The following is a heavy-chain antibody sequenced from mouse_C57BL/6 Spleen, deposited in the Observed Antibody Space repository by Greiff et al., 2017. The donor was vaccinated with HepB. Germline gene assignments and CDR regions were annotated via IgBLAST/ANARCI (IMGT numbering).Heavy chain of an antibody. J-gene: IGHJ3*01. Sequence: VQLQQSGPELVKPGASVKMSCKASGYTFTDYNMHWVKQSHGKSLEWIGYINPNNGGTSYNQKFKGKATLTVNKSSSTAYMEPRSLTSEDSAVYYCARGGYDYGEAFAYWGQGTLVTVSA. CDR2: INPNNGGT. CDR3: ARGGYDYGEAFAY. CDR1: GYTFTDYN. D-gene: IGHD2-4*01. V-gene: IGHV1-22*01.